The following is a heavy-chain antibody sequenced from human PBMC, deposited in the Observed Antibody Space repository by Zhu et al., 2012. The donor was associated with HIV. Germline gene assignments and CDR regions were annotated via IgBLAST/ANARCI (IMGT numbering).Heavy chain of an antibody. J-gene: IGHJ4*02. CDR1: GGSFSGYY. V-gene: IGHV4-34*02. CDR2: INHSGST. CDR3: ARHWAQSVVAFDY. Sequence: QVQLQQWGAGLLKPSETLSLNCAVYGGSFSGYYWSWIRQPPGKGLEWIGEINHSGSTNYKSSLKSRVTISVDTSKNQFSLKLTSVTAADTAVYYCARHWAQSVVAFDYWGQGTLVTGLL. D-gene: IGHD2-15*01.